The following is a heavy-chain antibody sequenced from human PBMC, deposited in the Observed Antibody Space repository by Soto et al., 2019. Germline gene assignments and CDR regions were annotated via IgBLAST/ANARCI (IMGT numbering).Heavy chain of an antibody. CDR1: GFPFSDHA. D-gene: IGHD1-26*01. CDR2: ISGRGDNT. Sequence: EVQLLESGGGLVQPGGSLRLSCAASGFPFSDHAMHWVRQAPGKGLEGVAAISGRGDNTYYSHSVRGRFTVSRDNSKNTLYLQMNSLRGEDTAVYYCAKDLYVQPPSGWFDPWGQGTLVTVFS. CDR3: AKDLYVQPPSGWFDP. V-gene: IGHV3-23*01. J-gene: IGHJ5*02.